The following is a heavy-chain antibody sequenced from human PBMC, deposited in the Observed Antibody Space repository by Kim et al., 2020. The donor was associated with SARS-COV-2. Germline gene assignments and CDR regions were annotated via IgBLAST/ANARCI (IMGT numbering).Heavy chain of an antibody. CDR3: ARGGSYSFEY. Sequence: SDKHYMESVKGRFTISRDNAKNSLFLQIDSLRAEDAALYYCARGGSYSFEYWSQGTLVTVSS. D-gene: IGHD6-13*01. V-gene: IGHV3-7*01. J-gene: IGHJ4*02. CDR2: SDK.